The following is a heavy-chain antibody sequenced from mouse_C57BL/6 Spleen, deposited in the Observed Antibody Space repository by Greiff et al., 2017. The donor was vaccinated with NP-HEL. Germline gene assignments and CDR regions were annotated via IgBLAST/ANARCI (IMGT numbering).Heavy chain of an antibody. J-gene: IGHJ2*01. CDR3: AKGTTVAVFDY. Sequence: EVQLQQSGPELVKPGASVKMSCKASGYTFTDYNMHWVKQSHGKSLEWIGYINPNNGGTSYNQKFKGKATLTVNKSSSTAYMGLRSLTSEDSAVYYCAKGTTVAVFDYWGQGTTLTVSS. D-gene: IGHD1-1*01. CDR1: GYTFTDYN. CDR2: INPNNGGT. V-gene: IGHV1-22*01.